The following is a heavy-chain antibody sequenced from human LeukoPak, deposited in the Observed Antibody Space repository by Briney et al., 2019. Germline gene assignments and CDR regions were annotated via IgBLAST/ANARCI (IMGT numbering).Heavy chain of an antibody. CDR2: INSDGSST. CDR1: GFTFSSYW. Sequence: GGSLRLSCAASGFTFSSYWMQWVRQAPGKGLLWVSRINSDGSSTNYADSVKGRFTISRDNAKSTLYVQMNSLRAEDTAVYYCAARGYCSGTSCLLGYWGQGTLVTVSS. CDR3: AARGYCSGTSCLLGY. D-gene: IGHD2-2*01. J-gene: IGHJ4*02. V-gene: IGHV3-74*01.